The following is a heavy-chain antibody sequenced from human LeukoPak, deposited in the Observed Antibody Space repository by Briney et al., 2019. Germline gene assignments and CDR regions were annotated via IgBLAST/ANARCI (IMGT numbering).Heavy chain of an antibody. CDR2: IIPIFGTA. J-gene: IGHJ4*02. CDR1: GYTFTGYY. D-gene: IGHD6-19*01. CDR3: ATTAIAVAGTFDY. V-gene: IGHV1-69*06. Sequence: SVKVSCKASGYTFTGYYMHWVRQAPGQGLEWMGGIIPIFGTANYAQKFQGRVTMTEDTSTDTAYMELSSLRSEDTAVYYCATTAIAVAGTFDYWGQGTLVTVSS.